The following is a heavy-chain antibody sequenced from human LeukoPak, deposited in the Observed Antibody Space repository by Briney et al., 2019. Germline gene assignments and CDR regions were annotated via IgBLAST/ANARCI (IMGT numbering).Heavy chain of an antibody. CDR2: IKQDGSEK. Sequence: GGSLRLSCAASGFTFSSYWMSWVRQAPGKGLEWVANIKQDGSEKYYVDSVKGRFTISRDNAKNSLYLQMNSLRAEDTAVYYCARVSYSNYVAYYYYYMDVWGKGTTVTVSS. CDR3: ARVSYSNYVAYYYYYMDV. J-gene: IGHJ6*03. D-gene: IGHD4-11*01. V-gene: IGHV3-7*01. CDR1: GFTFSSYW.